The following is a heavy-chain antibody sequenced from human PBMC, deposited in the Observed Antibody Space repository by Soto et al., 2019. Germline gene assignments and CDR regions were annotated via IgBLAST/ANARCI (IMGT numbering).Heavy chain of an antibody. Sequence: QVQLQESGPGLVKPSETLSLTCTVSGGSVSSGSYYWSWIRQPPGKGLEWIGYIYYSGSTNYNPSLTSRVTISVDTSKNQFSLKLSSVTAADTAVDYCARVERQLSFDYWGQGTLVTVSS. D-gene: IGHD1-1*01. J-gene: IGHJ4*02. CDR2: IYYSGST. CDR3: ARVERQLSFDY. CDR1: GGSVSSGSYY. V-gene: IGHV4-61*01.